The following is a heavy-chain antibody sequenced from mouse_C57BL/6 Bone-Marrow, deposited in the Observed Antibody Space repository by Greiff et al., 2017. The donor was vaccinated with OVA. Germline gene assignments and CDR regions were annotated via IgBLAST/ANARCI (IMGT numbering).Heavy chain of an antibody. CDR3: ARTHYYGGSYVDY. J-gene: IGHJ2*01. CDR2: ISSGGSYT. D-gene: IGHD1-1*01. Sequence: EVNVVDSGGDLVKPGGSLKLSCAASGFTFSSYGMSWVRQTPDKRLEWVATISSGGSYTYYTDSVKRRITITTDNAKNTQCLQMGSLKAEDTAMYDCARTHYYGGSYVDYWDRGNALTVSS. V-gene: IGHV5-6*01. CDR1: GFTFSSYG.